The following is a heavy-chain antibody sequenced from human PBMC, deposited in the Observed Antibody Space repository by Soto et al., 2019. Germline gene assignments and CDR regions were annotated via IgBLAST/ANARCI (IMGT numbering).Heavy chain of an antibody. Sequence: QVQLVQSGAEVKKPGSSVKVSCKASGGTFSSYAISWVRQAPGQGLEWMGGIIPIFGTANYAQKFQGRVTMTRDTSISTAYMELSRLRSDDTAVYYCARDRYYYDSSGYYLEYFQHWGQGTLVTVSS. D-gene: IGHD3-22*01. J-gene: IGHJ1*01. CDR2: IIPIFGTA. CDR1: GGTFSSYA. V-gene: IGHV1-69*06. CDR3: ARDRYYYDSSGYYLEYFQH.